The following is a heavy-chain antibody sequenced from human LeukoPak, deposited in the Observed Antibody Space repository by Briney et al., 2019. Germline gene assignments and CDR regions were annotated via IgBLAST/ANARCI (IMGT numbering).Heavy chain of an antibody. Sequence: GRSLTLSWAASGFTFSSYGMHWGRQAPGKGLECGADIWYEGSNKHNAHSVKSRFTLSRDTSTTTLYLQMNSLRAEDTAVYYCASTSGWYEPIDYWGQGTLVTVSS. V-gene: IGHV3-33*01. CDR1: GFTFSSYG. D-gene: IGHD6-19*01. CDR3: ASTSGWYEPIDY. J-gene: IGHJ4*02. CDR2: IWYEGSNK.